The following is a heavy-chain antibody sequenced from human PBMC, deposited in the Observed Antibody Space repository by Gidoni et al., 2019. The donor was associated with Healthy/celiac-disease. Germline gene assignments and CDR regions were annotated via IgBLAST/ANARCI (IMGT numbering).Heavy chain of an antibody. J-gene: IGHJ4*02. CDR3: ARLGGIPSGY. CDR2: IYHSGRT. D-gene: IGHD1-26*01. Sequence: QVQLQESGPGLVKPSETLSLTCAVSGYSISSGYYWGWIRQPPGKVLECIGSIYHSGRTYYNPSLKSRVTISVDTSKNQFSLKLSSVTAADTAVYYCARLGGIPSGYWGQGTLVTVSS. CDR1: GYSISSGYY. V-gene: IGHV4-38-2*01.